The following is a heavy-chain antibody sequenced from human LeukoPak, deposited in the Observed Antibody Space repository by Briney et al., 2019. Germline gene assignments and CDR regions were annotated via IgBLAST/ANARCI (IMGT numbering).Heavy chain of an antibody. D-gene: IGHD4-23*01. CDR3: ARRPSNSLN. CDR1: GFTFSSYA. Sequence: GRSLRLSCAASGFTFSSYAMSWVRQAPGKGLEWVSAISGSGGSTYYADSVKGRFTISRDNAKNSLYLQMNSLRAEDTAVYYCARRPSNSLNWGQGTLVTVSS. J-gene: IGHJ4*02. V-gene: IGHV3-23*01. CDR2: ISGSGGST.